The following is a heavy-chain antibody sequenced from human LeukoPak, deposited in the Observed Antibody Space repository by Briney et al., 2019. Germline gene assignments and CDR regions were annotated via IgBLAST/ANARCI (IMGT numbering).Heavy chain of an antibody. D-gene: IGHD6-13*01. CDR2: ISSSSSTI. J-gene: IGHJ4*02. CDR1: GFTFSSYS. V-gene: IGHV3-48*01. Sequence: PGGSLRLSCAASGFTFSSYSMNWVRQAPGKGLEWVSYISSSSSTIYYADSVKGRFTISRDNAKNSLYLQMNSLRAEDTAVYYCARDEGQQLVRQFDYWGQGTLVTVSS. CDR3: ARDEGQQLVRQFDY.